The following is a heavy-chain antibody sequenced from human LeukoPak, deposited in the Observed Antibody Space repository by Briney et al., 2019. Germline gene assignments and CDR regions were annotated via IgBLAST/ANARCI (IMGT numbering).Heavy chain of an antibody. V-gene: IGHV1-2*02. CDR1: GYRFTTYG. CDR3: ARDVGANYFDY. Sequence: ASVKVSCKASGYRFTTYGISWVRQAPGQGLEWMGWINPNSGGTNYAQKFQGRVTMTRDTSISTAYMELSRLRSDDTAVYYCARDVGANYFDYWGQGTLVTVSS. CDR2: INPNSGGT. J-gene: IGHJ4*02. D-gene: IGHD1-26*01.